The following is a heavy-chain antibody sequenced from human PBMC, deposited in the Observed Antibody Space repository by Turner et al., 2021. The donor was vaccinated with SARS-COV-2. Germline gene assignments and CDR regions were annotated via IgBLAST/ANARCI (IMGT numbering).Heavy chain of an antibody. D-gene: IGHD2-2*02. J-gene: IGHJ3*02. V-gene: IGHV3-13*05. CDR2: IGTGGDP. Sequence: VQLVESGGGVVQPGRSLRLSCAASGFTFSSYDMHWVRQGTGKGLEWVSGIGTGGDPYYHGSVKGRFTISRENAKNSLYLQMNSLRAGDTAVYYCARGRGYCSSTSCYTNDAFDIWGQGTMVTISS. CDR3: ARGRGYCSSTSCYTNDAFDI. CDR1: GFTFSSYD.